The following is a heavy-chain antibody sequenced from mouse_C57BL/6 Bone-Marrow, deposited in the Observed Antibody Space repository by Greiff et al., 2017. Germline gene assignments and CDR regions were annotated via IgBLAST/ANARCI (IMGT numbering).Heavy chain of an antibody. D-gene: IGHD1-1*01. V-gene: IGHV1-61*01. Sequence: QVQLQQPGAELVRPGSSVKLSCKASGYTFTSYWMAWVKQRPGQGLEWIGNIYPSDSATHYNQKFKDKATLTVDKSSRTAYMQLSSLTSVDSAVYNCARGRATTVVCFDYWGQGTTLTVSS. CDR2: IYPSDSAT. CDR1: GYTFTSYW. J-gene: IGHJ2*01. CDR3: ARGRATTVVCFDY.